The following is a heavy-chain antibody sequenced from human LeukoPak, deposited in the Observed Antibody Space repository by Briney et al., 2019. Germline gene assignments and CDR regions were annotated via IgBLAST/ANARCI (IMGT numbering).Heavy chain of an antibody. CDR3: ARVLSERGRDRPSRYFDL. CDR2: IDTGVNT. J-gene: IGHJ2*01. D-gene: IGHD1-1*01. Sequence: GGSLRLSCAASGFTVSNNYMSWVRQAPGKGLEWVSIIDTGVNTYYVDSVKGRFTISRDNSKNTLYLQMNSLRAEDTAVYYCARVLSERGRDRPSRYFDLWGRGTLVTVSS. V-gene: IGHV3-53*01. CDR1: GFTVSNNY.